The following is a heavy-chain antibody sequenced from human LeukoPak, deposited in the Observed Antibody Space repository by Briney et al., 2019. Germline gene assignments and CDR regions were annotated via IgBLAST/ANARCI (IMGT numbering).Heavy chain of an antibody. CDR1: GGSFSGYY. V-gene: IGHV4-34*01. CDR3: ASPGAPVRRIAARPNYYYGMDV. CDR2: INHSEST. Sequence: SETLSLTCAVYGGSFSGYYWSWIRQPPGKGLEWIGEINHSESTNYNPSLKSRVTISVDTSKNQFSLKLSSVTAADTAVYYCASPGAPVRRIAARPNYYYGMDVWGQGTTVTVSS. J-gene: IGHJ6*02. D-gene: IGHD6-6*01.